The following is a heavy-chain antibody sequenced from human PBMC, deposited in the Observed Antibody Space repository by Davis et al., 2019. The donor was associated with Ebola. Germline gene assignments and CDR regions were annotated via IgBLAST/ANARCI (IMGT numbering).Heavy chain of an antibody. Sequence: GESLKISCAASGFTFSSYSMNWVRQAPGKGLEWVSSISSSSSYIYYADSVKGQFTISRDNAKNSLYLQMNSLRAEDTAVYYCARDPYDFWSGSGDYWGQGTLVTVSS. J-gene: IGHJ4*02. CDR1: GFTFSSYS. CDR3: ARDPYDFWSGSGDY. CDR2: ISSSSSYI. D-gene: IGHD3-3*01. V-gene: IGHV3-21*01.